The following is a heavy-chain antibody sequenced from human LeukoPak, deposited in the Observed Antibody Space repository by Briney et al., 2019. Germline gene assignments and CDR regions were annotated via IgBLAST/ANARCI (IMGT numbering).Heavy chain of an antibody. CDR3: ARGPVFPGGPVS. CDR1: GGSISSGGYY. D-gene: IGHD3-16*01. J-gene: IGHJ5*02. Sequence: SETLSLTCTVSGGSISSGGYYWSWIRQHPGKGLEWIGYIYYSGSTNYNPSLKSRVTISVDTSKNQFSLKLSSVTAADTAVYYCARGPVFPGGPVSWGQGTLVTVSS. V-gene: IGHV4-61*08. CDR2: IYYSGST.